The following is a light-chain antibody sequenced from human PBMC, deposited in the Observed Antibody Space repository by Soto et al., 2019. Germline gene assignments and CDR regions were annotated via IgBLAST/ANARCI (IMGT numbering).Light chain of an antibody. V-gene: IGLV2-11*01. CDR1: TNDVGGYNY. Sequence: SALIQPRSVSGSPGQSVTISCTGSTNDVGGYNYVSWYQQHPDKAPKLIIYDVTKRPLGVPDRFSGSKSDNTASLTISGLQAEDEAEYHCCSFAGSYTWVFGGGTKVTVL. CDR2: DVT. CDR3: CSFAGSYTWV. J-gene: IGLJ3*02.